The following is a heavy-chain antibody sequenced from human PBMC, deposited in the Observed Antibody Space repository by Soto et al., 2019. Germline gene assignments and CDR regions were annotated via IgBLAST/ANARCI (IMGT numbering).Heavy chain of an antibody. CDR2: ISSSSYI. D-gene: IGHD3-3*01. J-gene: IGHJ6*02. CDR3: ARDGGGYDFWSGYNYYYGMDV. V-gene: IGHV3-21*01. CDR1: GFTFSSYS. Sequence: GGSLRLSCSASGFTFSSYSMNWVRQAPGKGLEWVSSISSSSYIYYADSVKGRFTISRDNAKNSLYLQMNSLRAEDTAVYYCARDGGGYDFWSGYNYYYGMDVWGQGTTVTVSS.